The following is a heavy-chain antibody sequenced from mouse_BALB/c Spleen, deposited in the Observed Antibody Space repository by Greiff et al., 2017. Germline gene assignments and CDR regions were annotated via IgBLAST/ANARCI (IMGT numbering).Heavy chain of an antibody. CDR1: GFTFSSYA. D-gene: IGHD1-1*01. V-gene: IGHV5-6-5*01. J-gene: IGHJ2*01. Sequence: EVKLMESGGGLVKPGGSLKLSCAASGFTFSSYAMSWVRQTPEKRLEWVASISSGGSTYYPDSVKGRFTISRDNARNILYLQMSSLRSEDTAMYYCARGGLRDFDYWGQGTTLTVSS. CDR3: ARGGLRDFDY. CDR2: ISSGGST.